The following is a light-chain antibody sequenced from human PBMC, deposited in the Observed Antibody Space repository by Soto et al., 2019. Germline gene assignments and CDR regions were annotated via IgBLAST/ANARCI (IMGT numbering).Light chain of an antibody. CDR1: QSVFPSPTNKNF. CDR3: QQYYRTPYT. J-gene: IGKJ2*01. CDR2: WAS. Sequence: DIVMPQVPDSLAVSLGERPTINGNSSQSVFPSPTNKNFLAWYQQKPGQPPTLLISWASTRESGVPDRFSGSGSGTDFTLTISRLQAKDVAVYFCQQYYRTPYTFGQGTKVDIK. V-gene: IGKV4-1*01.